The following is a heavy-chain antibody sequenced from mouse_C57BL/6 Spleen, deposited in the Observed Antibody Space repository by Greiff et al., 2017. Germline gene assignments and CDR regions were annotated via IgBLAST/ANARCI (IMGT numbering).Heavy chain of an antibody. CDR2: INPSNGGT. V-gene: IGHV1-53*01. Sequence: VQLQQSGTELVKPGASVKLSCKASGYTFTSYWMHWVKQRPGQGLEWIGNINPSNGGTNYNEKFKSKATLTVDKSSSTAYMQLSSLTSEDSAVYYCARPYYGYDIAMDYWGQGTSVTVSS. CDR1: GYTFTSYW. CDR3: ARPYYGYDIAMDY. D-gene: IGHD2-9*01. J-gene: IGHJ4*01.